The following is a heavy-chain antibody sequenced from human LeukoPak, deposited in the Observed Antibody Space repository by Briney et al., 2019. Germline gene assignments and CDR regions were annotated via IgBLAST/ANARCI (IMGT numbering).Heavy chain of an antibody. CDR1: GDSISNDNYF. Sequence: SETLSLTCTVSGDSISNDNYFWGWFRQPPGKGLEWLGTISYSGNTYYSPSLKSRVTISIDTSKNQFSLKLSSVTAADTAVYYCARAKSLFRYSSGWYWFDYWGQGTLVTVSS. CDR3: ARAKSLFRYSSGWYWFDY. V-gene: IGHV4-39*07. D-gene: IGHD6-19*01. CDR2: ISYSGNT. J-gene: IGHJ4*02.